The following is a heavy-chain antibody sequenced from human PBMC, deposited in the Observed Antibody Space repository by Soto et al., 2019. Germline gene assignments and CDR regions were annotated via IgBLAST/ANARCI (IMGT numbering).Heavy chain of an antibody. CDR2: INHSGST. D-gene: IGHD1-1*01. Sequence: SETLSLTCAVYGGSFSGYYWSWIRQPPGKGLEWIGEINHSGSTNYNPSLKSRVTISVDTSKNQFSLKLSSVTAADTAVYYCATGPQRELSNWFDPWGQGTLVTVSS. J-gene: IGHJ5*02. V-gene: IGHV4-34*01. CDR3: ATGPQRELSNWFDP. CDR1: GGSFSGYY.